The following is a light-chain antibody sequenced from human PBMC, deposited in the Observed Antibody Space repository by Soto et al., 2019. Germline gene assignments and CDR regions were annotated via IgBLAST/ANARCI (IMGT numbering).Light chain of an antibody. CDR3: QSYDNSLSGWV. V-gene: IGLV1-40*01. CDR2: ANT. CDR1: SSNIGAGYD. Sequence: QSVLTQPPSVSGAPGQRGTISCTGSSSNIGAGYDVHWYQQLPGTAPKLLIYANTNRPSGVPDRFSGSKSGTSASLAITGLQAEDEADYYCQSYDNSLSGWVFGGGTKLTVL. J-gene: IGLJ3*02.